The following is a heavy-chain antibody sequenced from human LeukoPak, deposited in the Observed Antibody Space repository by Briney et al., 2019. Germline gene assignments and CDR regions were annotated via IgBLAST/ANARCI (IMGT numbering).Heavy chain of an antibody. V-gene: IGHV7-4-1*02. Sequence: ASVKVSCKASGYTFTSYAMNWVRQAPGQGLEWMGWINTNTGNPTYAQGFTGRFVFSLDTSVSTAYLQISSLKAEDTAVYYCARGAYYDFWSGPREDADAFDIWGQGTMVTVSS. CDR1: GYTFTSYA. CDR2: INTNTGNP. J-gene: IGHJ3*02. CDR3: ARGAYYDFWSGPREDADAFDI. D-gene: IGHD3-3*01.